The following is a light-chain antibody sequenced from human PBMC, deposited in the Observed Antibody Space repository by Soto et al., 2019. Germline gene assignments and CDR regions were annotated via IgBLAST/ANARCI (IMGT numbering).Light chain of an antibody. J-gene: IGKJ2*01. CDR2: AAS. V-gene: IGKV1-12*01. Sequence: EIQLTQSPSSLSASVGDSVTITCRASEDIRSWLGWYQQKPGEAPKLLIFAASSLQSGVPSRFSGSGFGTHFTLTITDLQPEDFATYYCQQANSFPYTFGQGTKLEIK. CDR3: QQANSFPYT. CDR1: EDIRSW.